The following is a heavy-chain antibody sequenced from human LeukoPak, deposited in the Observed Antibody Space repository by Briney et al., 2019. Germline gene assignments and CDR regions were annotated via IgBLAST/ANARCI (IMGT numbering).Heavy chain of an antibody. CDR1: GGSFSGYY. V-gene: IGHV4-34*01. J-gene: IGHJ4*02. D-gene: IGHD6-13*01. CDR2: INHSGST. Sequence: PSETLSLTCAVYGGSFSGYYWSWIRQPPGKGLEWIGEINHSGSTNYNPSLKSRVTISVDTSKNQFSLKLSSVTAADTAVYYCARDPRGSSWYRLSVLPVYYFDYWGQGTLVTVSS. CDR3: ARDPRGSSWYRLSVLPVYYFDY.